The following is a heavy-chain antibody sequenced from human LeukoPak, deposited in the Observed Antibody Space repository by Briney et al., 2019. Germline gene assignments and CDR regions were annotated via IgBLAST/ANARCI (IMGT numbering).Heavy chain of an antibody. Sequence: PSETLSLTCTVSGGSISSSSYYWGWIRQPPGKGLEWIGSIFYSGFTYYSPSLKSRVTKSIDTSKNQFSLKLSSVTAADTAVYYCARDQGSYPYCFDSWGQGTLVTVSS. J-gene: IGHJ4*02. CDR2: IFYSGFT. V-gene: IGHV4-39*07. D-gene: IGHD1-26*01. CDR1: GGSISSSSYY. CDR3: ARDQGSYPYCFDS.